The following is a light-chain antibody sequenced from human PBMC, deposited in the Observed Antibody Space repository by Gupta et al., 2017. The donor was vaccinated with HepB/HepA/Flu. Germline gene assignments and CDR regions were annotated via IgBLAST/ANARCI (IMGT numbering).Light chain of an antibody. J-gene: IGKJ5*01. CDR2: AAS. V-gene: IGKV1-16*02. CDR1: LGISDH. CDR3: QQDNTYPFT. Sequence: TQLTHSPSSLSASVGDRVTITCRASLGISDHLAWLQQKPGKAPKSLICAASSAQSGLPSNFSGSGSGTDMSLIISMLHPEDSVTYYCQQDNTYPFTFGQGTRLEIK.